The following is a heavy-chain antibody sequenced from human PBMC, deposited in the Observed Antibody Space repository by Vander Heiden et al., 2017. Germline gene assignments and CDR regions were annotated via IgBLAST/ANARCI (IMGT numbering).Heavy chain of an antibody. V-gene: IGHV3-15*07. J-gene: IGHJ3*02. Sequence: EVQLAESGGGLVKPGGSPRLSCAASGFTFSNAWMNWARQAGGKGLEWVGRIKSKTDGGTTDYAAPVKGRFTISRDDSKNMLYLQMNSLKTEDTAVYYCTTGERYTSFDIWGQGTMVTVSS. D-gene: IGHD3-9*01. CDR2: IKSKTDGGTT. CDR1: GFTFSNAW. CDR3: TTGERYTSFDI.